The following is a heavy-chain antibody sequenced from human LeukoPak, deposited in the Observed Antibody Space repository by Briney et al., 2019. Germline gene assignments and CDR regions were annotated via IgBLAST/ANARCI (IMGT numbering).Heavy chain of an antibody. V-gene: IGHV4-59*03. Sequence: SQTLSLTCTVSGGSISTYSWSWIRQPPGKGLEWIGCRYDGGRDLYNPSLKSRVTISVDASEKQISLSLRSVTAADTAIYYCANTTRVAPGGRAEYFQHWGQGTLVTVSS. D-gene: IGHD1-1*01. J-gene: IGHJ1*01. CDR1: GGSISTYS. CDR2: RYDGGRD. CDR3: ANTTRVAPGGRAEYFQH.